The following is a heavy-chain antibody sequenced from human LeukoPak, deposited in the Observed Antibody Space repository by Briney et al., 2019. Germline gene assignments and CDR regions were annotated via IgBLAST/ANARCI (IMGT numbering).Heavy chain of an antibody. V-gene: IGHV3-74*01. CDR3: ARDRLTNDAFDI. CDR1: GFTFNSYW. D-gene: IGHD2-8*01. J-gene: IGHJ3*02. CDR2: INSDGSGT. Sequence: HPGGSLRLSCAASGFTFNSYWMHWVRQAPGKGLVWVSRINSDGSGTSDADFVKGRFTISRDNSKNTLYLQMNRLRAEDTAMYYCARDRLTNDAFDIWGQGTMVTVSS.